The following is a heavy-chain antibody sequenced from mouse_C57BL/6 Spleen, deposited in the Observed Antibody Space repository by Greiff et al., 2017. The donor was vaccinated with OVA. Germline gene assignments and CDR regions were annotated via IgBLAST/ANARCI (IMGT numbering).Heavy chain of an antibody. D-gene: IGHD2-4*01. V-gene: IGHV1-50*01. Sequence: QVQLKQPGAELVKPGASVKLSCKASGYTFTSYWMQWVKQRPGQGLEWIGEIDPSDSYTNYNQKFKGKATLTVDTSSSTAYMQLSSLTSEDSAVYYCARGGDYDSNWYFDVWGTGTTVTVSS. J-gene: IGHJ1*03. CDR2: IDPSDSYT. CDR3: ARGGDYDSNWYFDV. CDR1: GYTFTSYW.